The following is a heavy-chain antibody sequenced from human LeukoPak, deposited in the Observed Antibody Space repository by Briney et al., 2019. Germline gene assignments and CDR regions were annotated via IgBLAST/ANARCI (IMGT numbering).Heavy chain of an antibody. J-gene: IGHJ1*01. V-gene: IGHV3-21*01. CDR2: ISSSSCYI. CDR3: ARGGMSYYDFWSGHSEFQH. CDR1: GFTFSTYS. Sequence: GGSLRLSCAASGFTFSTYSMNWVRQAPGKGLEWVSSISSSSCYIYYADSVKGQFTISRDNAKNSLYLQMNSLRVEDTAVYYCARGGMSYYDFWSGHSEFQHWGQGTLVTVSS. D-gene: IGHD3-3*01.